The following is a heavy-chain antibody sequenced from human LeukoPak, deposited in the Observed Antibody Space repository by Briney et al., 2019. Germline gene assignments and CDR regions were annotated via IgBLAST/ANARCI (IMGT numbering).Heavy chain of an antibody. CDR2: IYYRGST. CDR3: ARQFGDISGSGGMDV. V-gene: IGHV4-59*08. CDR1: GGSISSNY. D-gene: IGHD3-22*01. Sequence: SETLSLTCTVSGGSISSNYWNWIRQPPGKGLEWIGYIYYRGSTKYNPSLKSRVTISVDTSKTQFSLKLGSVTAADTAVYYCARQFGDISGSGGMDVWGQGTTVTVSS. J-gene: IGHJ6*02.